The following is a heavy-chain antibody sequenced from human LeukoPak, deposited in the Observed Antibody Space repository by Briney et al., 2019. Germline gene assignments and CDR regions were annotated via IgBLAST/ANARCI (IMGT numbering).Heavy chain of an antibody. J-gene: IGHJ6*03. CDR1: GYTFSNYG. CDR3: ARYTSGRLNPGFYHYYMDV. Sequence: ASVKVSCKASGYTFSNYGISWVRQAPGQGLEWVGWIRGDNGNTNYAQKLQGRVTMTTDTSTSTAYMELRSLRSDDTAVYYCARYTSGRLNPGFYHYYMDVWGKGTTVTVSS. CDR2: IRGDNGNT. V-gene: IGHV1-18*01. D-gene: IGHD6-19*01.